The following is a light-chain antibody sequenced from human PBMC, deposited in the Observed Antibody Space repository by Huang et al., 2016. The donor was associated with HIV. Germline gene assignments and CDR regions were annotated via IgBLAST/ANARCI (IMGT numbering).Light chain of an antibody. J-gene: IGKJ1*01. V-gene: IGKV3-11*01. Sequence: EIVLTQSPATLSFSPGERATLSCRSSQSVSSYLAWYQQKPGQAPRLLIYDASNRANGITARLSGSGSGTDFTLNSSSLEPEDVAVYYCQQRSNWQTFGQGTKVEIK. CDR3: QQRSNWQT. CDR2: DAS. CDR1: QSVSSY.